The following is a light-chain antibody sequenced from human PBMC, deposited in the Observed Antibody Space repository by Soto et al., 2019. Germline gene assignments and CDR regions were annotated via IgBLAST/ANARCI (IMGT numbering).Light chain of an antibody. J-gene: IGLJ2*01. CDR3: CSYAGSSTLI. V-gene: IGLV2-23*01. Sequence: QSVLTQPASVSGSPGQSITISCTGTSSDVGTYNLVSWYQQHPGKAPKLMIFETTKRPSGLSNRFSGSKSGNTASLTISGLHAEDEADYYCCSYAGSSTLIFGGGTKLTVL. CDR1: SSDVGTYNL. CDR2: ETT.